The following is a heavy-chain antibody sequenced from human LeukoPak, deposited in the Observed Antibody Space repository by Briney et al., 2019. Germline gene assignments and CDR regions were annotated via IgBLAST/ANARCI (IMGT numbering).Heavy chain of an antibody. CDR3: ARQSYCGGDCYPLNWFDP. CDR2: IYYSGST. CDR1: GGSIGSSSDY. V-gene: IGHV4-39*01. Sequence: PSETLSLTCPVSGGSIGSSSDYWGWIRQPPGKGLEWIGSIYYSGSTYYNPSLKSRVTISVDTSKKQFSLKLSSVTAADTAVYYCARQSYCGGDCYPLNWFDPWGQGTLVTVSS. D-gene: IGHD2-21*02. J-gene: IGHJ5*02.